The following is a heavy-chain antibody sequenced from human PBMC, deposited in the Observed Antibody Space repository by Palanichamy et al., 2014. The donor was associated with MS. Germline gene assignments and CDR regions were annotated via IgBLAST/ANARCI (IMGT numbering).Heavy chain of an antibody. CDR1: GYSISSGYY. D-gene: IGHD6-25*01. CDR2: IYHSGST. J-gene: IGHJ5*02. Sequence: QVQLQESGPGLVKPSETLSLTCAVSGYSISSGYYWGWIRQPPGKGLEWIGSIYHSGSTYYNPSLKSRVTISVDTSKNQFSLKLSSVTAADTAVYYCAREAQSPANWFDPWGQGTLVTVSS. CDR3: AREAQSPANWFDP. V-gene: IGHV4-38-2*02.